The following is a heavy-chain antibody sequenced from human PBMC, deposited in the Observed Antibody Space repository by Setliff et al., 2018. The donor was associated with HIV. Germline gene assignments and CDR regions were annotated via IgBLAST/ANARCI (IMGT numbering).Heavy chain of an antibody. CDR2: IVPILNTG. J-gene: IGHJ4*02. CDR3: ARIPNHSSGFDY. D-gene: IGHD3-22*01. CDR1: GGTFTRNC. Sequence: GASVKVSCKVSGGTFTRNCISWVRQAPGQGLEWMGGIVPILNTGNYAPKFQGRATITADESTTTAYMELSSLRSEDTAVYYCARIPNHSSGFDYWGQGTPVTVSS. V-gene: IGHV1-69*13.